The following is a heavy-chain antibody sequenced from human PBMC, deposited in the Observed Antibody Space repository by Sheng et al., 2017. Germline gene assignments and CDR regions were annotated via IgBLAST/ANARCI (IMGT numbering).Heavy chain of an antibody. J-gene: IGHJ6*02. Sequence: QVQLQESGPGLVKPSETLSLTCTVSGGSISSYYWSWIRQPAGKGLEWIGRIYTSGSTNYNPSLKSRVTMSVDTSKNQFSLKLSSVTAADTAVYYCARDRRVYGSGPYYGMDVWGQGTTVTVSS. V-gene: IGHV4-4*07. D-gene: IGHD3-10*01. CDR1: GGSISSYY. CDR2: IYTSGST. CDR3: ARDRRVYGSGPYYGMDV.